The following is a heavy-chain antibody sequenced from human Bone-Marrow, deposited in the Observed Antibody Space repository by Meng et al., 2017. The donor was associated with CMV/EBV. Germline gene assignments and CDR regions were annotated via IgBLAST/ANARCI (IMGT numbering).Heavy chain of an antibody. J-gene: IGHJ4*02. CDR1: GFTLTNSA. CDR3: AAVVATTD. Sequence: SGKVSCKASGFTLTNSAIQWVRQARGQRLEWIGWIVVGSGDTNYARKFQERVAITRDMSTTTVYMELSSLSSKDTAVYYWAAVVATTDSGQGTLVTASS. D-gene: IGHD5-12*01. CDR2: IVVGSGDT. V-gene: IGHV1-58*02.